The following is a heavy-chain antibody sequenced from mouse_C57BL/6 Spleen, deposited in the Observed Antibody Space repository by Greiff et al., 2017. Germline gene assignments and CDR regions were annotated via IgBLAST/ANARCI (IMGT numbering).Heavy chain of an antibody. V-gene: IGHV5-16*01. CDR3: ASADGYSYAMGD. CDR2: INYDGSST. J-gene: IGHJ4*01. Sequence: EVKLMESEGGLVQPGSSMKLSCTASGFTFSDYYMAWVRQVPEKGLEWVANINYDGSSTYYLDTLKCRFIISRDNAKNILYLQMSSLKSEDTATCYCASADGYSYAMGDWGQGTSVTVSS. D-gene: IGHD2-3*01. CDR1: GFTFSDYY.